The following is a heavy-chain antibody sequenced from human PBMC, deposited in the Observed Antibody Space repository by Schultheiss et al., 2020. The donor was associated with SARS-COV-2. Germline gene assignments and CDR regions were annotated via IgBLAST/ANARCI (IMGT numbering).Heavy chain of an antibody. CDR1: GYTFTDYY. V-gene: IGHV1-2*02. D-gene: IGHD2-21*02. Sequence: ASVKVSCKASGYTFTDYYMHWVRQAPGQGLEWMGWINPNSAATRSAQKIQGRVTMTRDTSISTAYMELARLRSDDTAIYYCARGPVVTSSWGQGTLVTVSS. CDR2: INPNSAAT. CDR3: ARGPVVTSS. J-gene: IGHJ5*02.